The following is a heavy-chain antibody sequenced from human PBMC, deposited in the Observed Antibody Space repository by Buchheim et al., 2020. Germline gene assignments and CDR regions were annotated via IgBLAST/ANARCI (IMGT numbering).Heavy chain of an antibody. J-gene: IGHJ6*02. Sequence: QVQLVESGGGVVQPGRSLRLSCAASGFTFSSYGMHWVRQAPGKGLEWVAVIWYDGSNKYYADSVKGRFTISRDNSQNTLYLQMNGLRAEDTAVYYCARARSYPLDIVVVPAAILRYYYGMDVWGQGTT. CDR3: ARARSYPLDIVVVPAAILRYYYGMDV. CDR2: IWYDGSNK. V-gene: IGHV3-33*01. CDR1: GFTFSSYG. D-gene: IGHD2-2*02.